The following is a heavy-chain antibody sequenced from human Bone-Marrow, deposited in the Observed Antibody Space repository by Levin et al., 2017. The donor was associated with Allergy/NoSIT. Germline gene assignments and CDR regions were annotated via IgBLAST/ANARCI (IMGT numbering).Heavy chain of an antibody. CDR3: AIRYYDSSDS. CDR1: GGTFSTYA. Sequence: SVKVSCKASGGTFSTYAISWVRQAPGQGLEWMGGIIPMFGTLNYAQKFQGRVTITADESTNTAYMELSSLRSEDSAIYYCAIRYYDSSDSWGQGTLVTVSS. CDR2: IIPMFGTL. D-gene: IGHD3-22*01. V-gene: IGHV1-69*13. J-gene: IGHJ4*02.